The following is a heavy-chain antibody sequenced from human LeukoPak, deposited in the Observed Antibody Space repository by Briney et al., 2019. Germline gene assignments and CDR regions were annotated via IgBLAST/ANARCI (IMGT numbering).Heavy chain of an antibody. D-gene: IGHD3-22*01. CDR1: GGSISSSNW. CDR3: ARSGYDSSGYYSSYFDY. CDR2: IYHSGST. V-gene: IGHV4-4*02. Sequence: PSGTLSLTCAVSGGSISSSNWWSWVRPPPGKGLEWIGEIYHSGSTNYNPSLKSRVTISVDKSKNQFSLKLSSVTAADTAVYYCARSGYDSSGYYSSYFDYWGQGTLVTVSS. J-gene: IGHJ4*02.